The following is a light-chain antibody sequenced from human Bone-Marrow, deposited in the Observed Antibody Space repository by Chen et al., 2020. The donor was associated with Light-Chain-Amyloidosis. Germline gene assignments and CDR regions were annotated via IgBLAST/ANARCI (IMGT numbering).Light chain of an antibody. Sequence: QSALTQPRPVSGSPGQLITISCTGTSGDVGGYYFVSWYQQHPGKAPQLIIYDVSKRPPGVPYRFSGSKSGNTASLTVHGLQAEDEADYYCSSYAGSYTWVFGGGTKLTVL. V-gene: IGLV2-11*01. J-gene: IGLJ3*02. CDR1: SGDVGGYYF. CDR3: SSYAGSYTWV. CDR2: DVS.